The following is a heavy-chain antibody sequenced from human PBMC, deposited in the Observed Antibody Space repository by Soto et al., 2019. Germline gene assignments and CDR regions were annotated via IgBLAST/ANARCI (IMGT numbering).Heavy chain of an antibody. D-gene: IGHD3-10*02. J-gene: IGHJ3*02. Sequence: SETLSLTCAVFGGSFSDHYWSWIRQPPGKGLEWIGEINHSGSTNDNPSLKSRVTISVDTSKNQFSLKLSSVTAADTAVYYCARRSKGGIQWSGAFDMWGQGTVVTVSS. CDR2: INHSGST. CDR3: ARRSKGGIQWSGAFDM. V-gene: IGHV4-34*01. CDR1: GGSFSDHY.